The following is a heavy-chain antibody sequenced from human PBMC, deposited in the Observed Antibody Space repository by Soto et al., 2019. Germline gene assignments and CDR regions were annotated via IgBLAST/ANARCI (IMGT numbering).Heavy chain of an antibody. J-gene: IGHJ6*02. CDR3: ASLAVASYYYYGMDV. CDR2: INAGNGNT. Sequence: GASVKVSCKASGYTFTSYAMHWVRQAPGQRLEWMGWINAGNGNTKYSQKFQGRVTITRDTSASTAYMELSSLRSEDTAVYYCASLAVASYYYYGMDVWGQGTTVTVSS. V-gene: IGHV1-3*01. CDR1: GYTFTSYA. D-gene: IGHD6-19*01.